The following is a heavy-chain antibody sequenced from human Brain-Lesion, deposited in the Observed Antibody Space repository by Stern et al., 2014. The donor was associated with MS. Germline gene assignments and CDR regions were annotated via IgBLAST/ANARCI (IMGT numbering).Heavy chain of an antibody. Sequence: VQLVESGGGVVQPGRSLRLSCAASGSTFSNYGMHWVRQAPGKGLEWVAVISYDGSNQDYADSVKVRFTISRDNSKNTLYLQMNSLRAEDTAVYYCAKLHPPITMVRGYFDYWGQGTLVTVSS. CDR1: GSTFSNYG. D-gene: IGHD3-10*01. J-gene: IGHJ4*02. V-gene: IGHV3-30*18. CDR2: ISYDGSNQ. CDR3: AKLHPPITMVRGYFDY.